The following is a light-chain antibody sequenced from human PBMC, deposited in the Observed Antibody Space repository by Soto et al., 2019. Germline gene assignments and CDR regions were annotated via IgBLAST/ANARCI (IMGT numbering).Light chain of an antibody. J-gene: IGLJ2*01. CDR3: AVWDDSLSGMV. V-gene: IGLV1-44*01. Sequence: QSVLTQPPSVSGSPGLRVNISCSGGISNIGRDTVNSYQQLPGPAPKLLMFNDDKRPSGVPGRVSVSKSGTSASRAISGLQSEYEADYYCAVWDDSLSGMVFGGGTELTLL. CDR2: NDD. CDR1: ISNIGRDT.